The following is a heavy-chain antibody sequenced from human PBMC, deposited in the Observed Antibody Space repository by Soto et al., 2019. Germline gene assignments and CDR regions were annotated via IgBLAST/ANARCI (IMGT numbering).Heavy chain of an antibody. V-gene: IGHV1-8*01. CDR1: GYTFTNND. CDR3: ARMATFGSLNWFDP. CDR2: MNPGSGDT. J-gene: IGHJ5*02. Sequence: AAVKVSCKASGYTFTNNDVTWVRQATGQGLEWMGWMNPGSGDTGYAQKFQGRVTMTRNISIATAYMELSSLRSEDTAIYYCARMATFGSLNWFDPWGQGTLVTVSS. D-gene: IGHD3-10*01.